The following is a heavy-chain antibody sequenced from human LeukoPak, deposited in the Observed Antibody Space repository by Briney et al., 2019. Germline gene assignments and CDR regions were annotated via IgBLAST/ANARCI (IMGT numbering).Heavy chain of an antibody. Sequence: SETLSLTCTVSGGSIGSYYWSWIRQPPGKGLEWIGSISYSGTTYYNPSLKSRVTISKDTSKNQFSLQLSFVTAADTAVYYCAREGGDYYDSSGYHAFDIWGQGTMVTVSS. J-gene: IGHJ3*02. CDR3: AREGGDYYDSSGYHAFDI. V-gene: IGHV4-59*12. CDR2: ISYSGTT. D-gene: IGHD3-22*01. CDR1: GGSIGSYY.